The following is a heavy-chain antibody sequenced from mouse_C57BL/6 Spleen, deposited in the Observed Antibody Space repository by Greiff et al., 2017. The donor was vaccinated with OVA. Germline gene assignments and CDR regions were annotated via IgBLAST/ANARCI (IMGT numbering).Heavy chain of an antibody. J-gene: IGHJ2*01. CDR2: FYAGSGSI. CDR3: ARHVSYGNYFDY. Sequence: VQLQESGAELVKPGASVKLSCKASGYTFTEYTIPWVKQRSGKGLEWIGWFYAGSGSIKYNENFKDKATLTADKSYSTVYMELSRVTSEDSAVYFCARHVSYGNYFDYWGQGTTLTVSS. V-gene: IGHV1-62-2*01. CDR1: GYTFTEYT. D-gene: IGHD2-1*01.